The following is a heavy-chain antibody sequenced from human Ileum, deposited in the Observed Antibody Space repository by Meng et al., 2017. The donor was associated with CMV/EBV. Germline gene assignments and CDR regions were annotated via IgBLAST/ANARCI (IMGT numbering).Heavy chain of an antibody. CDR2: ISLVGTT. V-gene: IGHV3-53*01. J-gene: IGHJ4*02. Sequence: VYRVYAGGSLSQPGVSLRVSCAVSGLTVKYHYMCYVRRAPRKGLEWVSVISLVGTTYDADSVKSRFTLSRDNSKNTLFLQMDSLRVEDTAVYYCARQGQSYISPIDYWGQGTLVTVSS. CDR1: GLTVKYHY. CDR3: ARQGQSYISPIDY. D-gene: IGHD3-10*01.